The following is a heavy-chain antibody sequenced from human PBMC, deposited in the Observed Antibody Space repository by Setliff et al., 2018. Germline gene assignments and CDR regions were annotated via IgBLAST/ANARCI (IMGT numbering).Heavy chain of an antibody. Sequence: SVKVSCKASGYTFTNYGISWVRQAPGQGLEWMGGIIPIFGTTNYAQKFQGRATITTDESTAYMELTSLRSEDSAIYYCALTIQSGDFRTQYFDPWGQGTLVTVSS. CDR3: ALTIQSGDFRTQYFDP. J-gene: IGHJ5*02. D-gene: IGHD1-26*01. CDR2: IIPIFGTT. CDR1: GYTFTNYG. V-gene: IGHV1-69*05.